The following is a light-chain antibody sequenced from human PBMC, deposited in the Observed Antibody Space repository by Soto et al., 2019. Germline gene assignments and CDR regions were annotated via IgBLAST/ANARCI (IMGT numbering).Light chain of an antibody. J-gene: IGLJ3*02. CDR2: EDY. V-gene: IGLV2-23*01. CDR1: SNDVGAYNL. Sequence: QSALTQPASVSGSPGQSITISCTGTSNDVGAYNLVSWYQQHPGKAPKLMIYEDYKRPSGVSIRFSGSKSGNTASLTISGLHPDDETDYYCCSYAGRNTWVFGGGTKLTAL. CDR3: CSYAGRNTWV.